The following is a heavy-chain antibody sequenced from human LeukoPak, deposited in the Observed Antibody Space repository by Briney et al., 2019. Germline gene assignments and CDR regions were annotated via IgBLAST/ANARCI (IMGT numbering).Heavy chain of an antibody. V-gene: IGHV4-34*01. D-gene: IGHD2-2*01. J-gene: IGHJ5*02. CDR3: ARGAFHTSSVWFDP. CDR1: GESFSHYY. Sequence: PSETLSLTCAVSGESFSHYYWSWLRQTPGKGLEWIGEINHRGTTNYNPSLKSRVAISIDTSRNQFSLQVTPVTAADTAVFYCARGAFHTSSVWFDPWGQGTLVTVSS. CDR2: INHRGTT.